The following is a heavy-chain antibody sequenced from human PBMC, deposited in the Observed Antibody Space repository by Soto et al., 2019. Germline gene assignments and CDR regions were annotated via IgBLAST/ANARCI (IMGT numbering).Heavy chain of an antibody. CDR3: ARQLKAMATFDY. V-gene: IGHV4-39*01. J-gene: IGHJ4*02. CDR2: IYYSGST. Sequence: SEPLSLTCPVSGGSISSSSYYWGWIRQPPGEGLEWIGSIYYSGSTYYNPSLKSRVTISVDTSKNQFSLKLSSVTAADTAVYYSARQLKAMATFDYWGEGTLVTVSS. D-gene: IGHD5-18*01. CDR1: GGSISSSSYY.